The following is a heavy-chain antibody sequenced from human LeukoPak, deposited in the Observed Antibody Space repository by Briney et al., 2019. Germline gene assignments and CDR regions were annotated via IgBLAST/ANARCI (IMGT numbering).Heavy chain of an antibody. CDR2: INSDGSST. CDR1: GFTFSSYW. V-gene: IGHV3-74*01. Sequence: GGSLRLSCAASGFTFSSYWMHWVRQAPGKGLVWVSRINSDGSSTSYADSVKGRFTISRDNAKNTLYLQMNSLRAEDTAVYYCARVEESSSWYFFPAYGMDVWGQGTTVTVSS. CDR3: ARVEESSSWYFFPAYGMDV. D-gene: IGHD6-13*01. J-gene: IGHJ6*02.